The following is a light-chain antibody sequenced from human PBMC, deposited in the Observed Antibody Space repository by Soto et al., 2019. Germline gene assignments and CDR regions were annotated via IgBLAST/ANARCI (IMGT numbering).Light chain of an antibody. CDR2: SNN. J-gene: IGLJ1*01. Sequence: LTQPPSASGTPGQRVTISCSGSSSNIGSNTVNWYQQLPGTAPKLLIYSNNQRPSGVPDRFSGSKSGTSASLAISGLQSEDEADYYCAAWDDSLNGYVFGTGTKVTV. CDR3: AAWDDSLNGYV. CDR1: SSNIGSNT. V-gene: IGLV1-44*01.